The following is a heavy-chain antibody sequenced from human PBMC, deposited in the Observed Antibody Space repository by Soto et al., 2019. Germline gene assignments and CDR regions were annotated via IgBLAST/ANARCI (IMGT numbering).Heavy chain of an antibody. CDR1: GFTFSTYW. CDR2: IKQDGSEK. Sequence: GGSLRLSCAASGFTFSTYWMSWVRQAPGKGLEWVANIKQDGSEKYYVDSVKGRFTISRDNAKNSLYLQMNSLRAEDTAVYYCARGGRRCGSYADAFDIWGQGTMVTVSS. CDR3: ARGGRRCGSYADAFDI. D-gene: IGHD1-26*01. J-gene: IGHJ3*02. V-gene: IGHV3-7*03.